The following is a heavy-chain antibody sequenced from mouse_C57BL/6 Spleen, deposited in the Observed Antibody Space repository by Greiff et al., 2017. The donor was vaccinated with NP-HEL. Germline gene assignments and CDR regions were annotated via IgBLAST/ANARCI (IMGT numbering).Heavy chain of an antibody. CDR1: GFTFSSYG. D-gene: IGHD2-4*01. V-gene: IGHV5-6*01. CDR3: ARHSSYYYYGAPCAMDD. CDR2: ISSGGSYT. Sequence: EVQLVESGGDLVKPGGSLKLSCAASGFTFSSYGMSWVRQTPDKRLEWVATISSGGSYTYYPDSVKGRFTISRDNAKNTLYLQMSSLKSEDTAMYYCARHSSYYYYGAPCAMDDGGQGTSGTVSS. J-gene: IGHJ4*01.